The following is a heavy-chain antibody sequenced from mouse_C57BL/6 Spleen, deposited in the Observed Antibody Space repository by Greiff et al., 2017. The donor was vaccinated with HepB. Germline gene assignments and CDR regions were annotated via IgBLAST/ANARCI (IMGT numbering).Heavy chain of an antibody. J-gene: IGHJ1*03. CDR3: ARNYPITTVVHWYFDV. V-gene: IGHV2-2*01. Sequence: VKLVESGPGLVQPSQSLSITCTVSGFSLTSYGVHWVRQSPGKGLEWLGVIWSGGSTDYNAAFISRLSISKDNSKSQVFFKMNSLQADDTAIYYCARNYPITTVVHWYFDVWGTGTTVTVSS. CDR2: IWSGGST. CDR1: GFSLTSYG. D-gene: IGHD1-1*01.